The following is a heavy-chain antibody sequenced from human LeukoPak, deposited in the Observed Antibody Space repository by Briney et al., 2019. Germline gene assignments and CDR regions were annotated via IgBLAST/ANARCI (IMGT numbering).Heavy chain of an antibody. V-gene: IGHV4-59*08. Sequence: SETLSLTCTVSGGSISSYYWSWLRQPPGKGLERIGYIYYSGSTNYNPSLKSRVTISVDTSKNQFSLKLSSVTAADTAVYYCARSIEDYYDSSGYYYYFDYWGQGTLVTVSS. J-gene: IGHJ4*02. CDR2: IYYSGST. CDR3: ARSIEDYYDSSGYYYYFDY. CDR1: GGSISSYY. D-gene: IGHD3-22*01.